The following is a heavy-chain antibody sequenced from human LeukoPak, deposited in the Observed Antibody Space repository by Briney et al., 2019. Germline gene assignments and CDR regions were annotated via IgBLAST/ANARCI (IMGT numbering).Heavy chain of an antibody. V-gene: IGHV3-48*04. CDR3: ARELGYSYGEIDY. CDR2: ISSSSSTI. Sequence: GGSLRLSCAASGFTLSSYSMNWVRQAPGKGLEWVSYISSSSSTIYYADSVKGRFTIPRDNAKNSLYLQMNSLRAEDTAVYYCARELGYSYGEIDYWGQGTLVTVSS. J-gene: IGHJ4*02. D-gene: IGHD5-18*01. CDR1: GFTLSSYS.